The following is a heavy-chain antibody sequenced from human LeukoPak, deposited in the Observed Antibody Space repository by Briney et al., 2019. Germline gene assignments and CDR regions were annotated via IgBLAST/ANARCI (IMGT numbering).Heavy chain of an antibody. J-gene: IGHJ4*02. CDR2: ICAYNGNT. Sequence: AAVNVSCKSSGYTFTSYGISWVRQAPGQGLEWVWWICAYNGNTNYAQKLQGRVTMTTDTSTSTAYMELRSLRSDDTAVYYCARIVDAYCGGDSYSTFDYWGQGNLFTVSS. CDR1: GYTFTSYG. CDR3: ARIVDAYCGGDSYSTFDY. D-gene: IGHD2-21*02. V-gene: IGHV1-18*01.